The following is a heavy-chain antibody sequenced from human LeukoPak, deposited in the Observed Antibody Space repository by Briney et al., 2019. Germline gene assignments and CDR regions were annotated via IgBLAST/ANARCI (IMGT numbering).Heavy chain of an antibody. D-gene: IGHD3-22*01. CDR3: ARPERPSRYYYDSSTGTMDAFDI. CDR1: GYTFSGYY. Sequence: ASVKVSCKASGYTFSGYYIHWVRQAPGQGLEWMGWINPNSGGTHYAQKFQGRVTMTRDTSISTAYTELSRLRSDDTAVYYCARPERPSRYYYDSSTGTMDAFDIWGQGTMVTVSS. CDR2: INPNSGGT. J-gene: IGHJ3*02. V-gene: IGHV1-2*02.